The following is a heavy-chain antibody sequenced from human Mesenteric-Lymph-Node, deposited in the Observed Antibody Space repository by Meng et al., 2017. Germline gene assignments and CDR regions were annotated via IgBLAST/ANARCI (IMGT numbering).Heavy chain of an antibody. Sequence: ASVKVSCKASGYTFIIDAINWVRQAPGQGLEWMGWINTNTGNPTYAQGFTGRFVFSLDTSVSTAYLQISSLKAEDTAVYYCARIAVAGTLFVSYYYGMDVWGQGTTVTVSS. CDR3: ARIAVAGTLFVSYYYGMDV. J-gene: IGHJ6*02. CDR2: INTNTGNP. D-gene: IGHD6-19*01. V-gene: IGHV7-4-1*02. CDR1: GYTFIIDA.